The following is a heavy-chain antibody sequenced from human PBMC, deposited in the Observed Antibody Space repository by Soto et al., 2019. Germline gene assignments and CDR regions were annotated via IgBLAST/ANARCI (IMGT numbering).Heavy chain of an antibody. V-gene: IGHV1-18*01. Sequence: ASVKVSCKASGYTFTSYGISWVRQAPGQGLEWMGWISAYNGNTNYAQKLQGRVTMTTDTSTSTAYMELRSLRSDDTAVYYCARDGDDYGESGAFDIWGQGTMVTVSS. D-gene: IGHD4-17*01. CDR2: ISAYNGNT. CDR1: GYTFTSYG. J-gene: IGHJ3*02. CDR3: ARDGDDYGESGAFDI.